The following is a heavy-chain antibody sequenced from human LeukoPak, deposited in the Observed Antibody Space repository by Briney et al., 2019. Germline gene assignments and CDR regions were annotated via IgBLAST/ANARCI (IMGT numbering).Heavy chain of an antibody. V-gene: IGHV4-39*07. CDR1: GASISSTTYY. J-gene: IGHJ4*02. D-gene: IGHD6-13*01. Sequence: SETLSLTCTVSGASISSTTYYWAWIRQPPGKGLEWIGSIYHSGNTYYNPSLKSRVTILVDTSKNQFSLKLSSVTAADTAVYYCAREKKLAAGVFDYWGQGTLVTVSS. CDR2: IYHSGNT. CDR3: AREKKLAAGVFDY.